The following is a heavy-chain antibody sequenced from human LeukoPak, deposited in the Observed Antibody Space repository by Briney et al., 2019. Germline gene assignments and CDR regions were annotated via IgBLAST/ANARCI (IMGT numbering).Heavy chain of an antibody. CDR2: IYYTGTT. D-gene: IGHD3-22*01. J-gene: IGHJ4*02. Sequence: PSETLSLTCTVSGGSISSYYWSWIRQPPGNGLEWIGYIYYTGTTNYNPSLKSRVTISVDTSKTQYSLKLSSVTAADTAVYYCVRYYFDRSGFYLLDYWGQGTLVTVSS. CDR3: VRYYFDRSGFYLLDY. CDR1: GGSISSYY. V-gene: IGHV4-59*08.